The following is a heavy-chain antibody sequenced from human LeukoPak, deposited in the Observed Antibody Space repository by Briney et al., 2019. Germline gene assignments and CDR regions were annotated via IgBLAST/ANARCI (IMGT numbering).Heavy chain of an antibody. CDR2: IKQDGSEK. J-gene: IGHJ4*02. CDR1: GFTFISRDW. V-gene: IGHV3-7*03. D-gene: IGHD1-26*01. Sequence: GGALRLSCVASGFTFISRDWMTWVRQAPGKGLEWVANIKQDGSEKNYVDSVKGRFTISRDNSKNTLNLQMNSLRVEDTAVYYCASQLIRRYYFDYWGQGTLVIVSS. CDR3: ASQLIRRYYFDY.